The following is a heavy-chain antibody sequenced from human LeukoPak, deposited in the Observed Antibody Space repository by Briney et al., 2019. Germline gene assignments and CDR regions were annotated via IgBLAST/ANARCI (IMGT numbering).Heavy chain of an antibody. J-gene: IGHJ6*03. V-gene: IGHV3-20*04. CDR2: INWNGGST. CDR3: ARVARYCSGGSCYSNYYYMDV. Sequence: PGGPLRLSCAASGFTFDDYGMSWVRQAPGKGLEWVSGINWNGGSTGHADSVKGRFTISRDNAKNSLYLQMNSLRAEATALYYCARVARYCSGGSCYSNYYYMDVWGKGTTVTVSS. CDR1: GFTFDDYG. D-gene: IGHD2-15*01.